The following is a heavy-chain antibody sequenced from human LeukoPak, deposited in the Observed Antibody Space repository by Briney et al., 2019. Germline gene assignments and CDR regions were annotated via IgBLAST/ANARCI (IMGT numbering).Heavy chain of an antibody. CDR3: AKEGRGGFDI. D-gene: IGHD3-16*01. J-gene: IGHJ3*02. Sequence: HPGGSLRLSCAASGFTFSRSGMHWVRQAPGKGLEWVTFIGYDGSKIYYADSVKGRFTISRDNSKNTLYLQMNSLRAEDTAVYYCAKEGRGGFDIWGQGTMVTVSS. V-gene: IGHV3-30*02. CDR2: IGYDGSKI. CDR1: GFTFSRSG.